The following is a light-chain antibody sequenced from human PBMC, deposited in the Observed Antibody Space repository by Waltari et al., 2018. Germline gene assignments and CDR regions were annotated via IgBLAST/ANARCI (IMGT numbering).Light chain of an antibody. Sequence: DILMTQSPATLSVSPGERATLSCRASQSVSSNLAWYQQQPGQAPRRPLYCASHRATGIPARFSGSGSGTEFHLTIRRLQSEGFGVYYCQQYNNWPTFGQGTKVEIE. CDR1: QSVSSN. CDR3: QQYNNWPT. CDR2: CAS. J-gene: IGKJ1*01. V-gene: IGKV3-15*01.